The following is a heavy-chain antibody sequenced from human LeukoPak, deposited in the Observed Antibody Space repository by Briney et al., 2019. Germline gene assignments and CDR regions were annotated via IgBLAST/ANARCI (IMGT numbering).Heavy chain of an antibody. J-gene: IGHJ4*02. CDR3: ARGRWISGNYYNFDY. CDR2: INPNSGGT. V-gene: IGHV1-2*02. D-gene: IGHD1-26*01. Sequence: ASVKVSCKASGYTFTSYGISWVRQAPGQGLEWMGWINPNSGGTNYAQKFQGRVTMTRDTSISTAYMELSRLRSDDTAVYYCARGRWISGNYYNFDYWGQGTLVTVSS. CDR1: GYTFTSYG.